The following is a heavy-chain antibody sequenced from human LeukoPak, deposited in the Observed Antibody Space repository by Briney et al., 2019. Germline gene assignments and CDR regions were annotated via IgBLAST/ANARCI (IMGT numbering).Heavy chain of an antibody. CDR1: GGSISSYY. CDR2: IYTSGST. V-gene: IGHV4-4*08. J-gene: IGHJ5*02. CDR3: ARGVVRGVIITYNWFDP. D-gene: IGHD3-10*01. Sequence: SETLSLTCTVSGGSISSYYWSWIRQPPGKGLEWIGRIYTSGSTNYNPSLKSRVTISVDTSKNQFSLKLSSVTAADTAVYYCARGVVRGVIITYNWFDPWGQGTLVTVSS.